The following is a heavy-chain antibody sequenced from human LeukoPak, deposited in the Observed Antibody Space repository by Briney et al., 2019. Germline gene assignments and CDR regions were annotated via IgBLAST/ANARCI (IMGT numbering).Heavy chain of an antibody. V-gene: IGHV3-33*06. CDR2: IWYDGSNK. CDR1: GFTFSSYG. Sequence: GGSLRLSCAASGFTFSSYGMHWVRQAPGKGLEWVAVIWYDGSNKYYADSVKGRFTVSRDNSKNTLYLQMNSLRAEDTAVYYCAKLTVTINFDYWGQGTLVTVSS. CDR3: AKLTVTINFDY. D-gene: IGHD4-17*01. J-gene: IGHJ4*02.